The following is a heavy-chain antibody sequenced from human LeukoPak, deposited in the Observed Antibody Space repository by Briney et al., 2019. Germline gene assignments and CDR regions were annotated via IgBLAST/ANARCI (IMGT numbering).Heavy chain of an antibody. D-gene: IGHD3-10*01. CDR2: IKEDGSEI. V-gene: IGHV3-7*01. CDR3: ARDRYYGSGSPGYNWFDP. CDR1: GFTFSSYW. J-gene: IGHJ5*02. Sequence: PGGSLRLSCTASGFTFSSYWMSWVRQAPGKGPEWVANIKEDGSEIDYADSVKGRFTISRDNAKNSVSLQMNNLRAEDTAVYYCARDRYYGSGSPGYNWFDPWGQGTLVTVSS.